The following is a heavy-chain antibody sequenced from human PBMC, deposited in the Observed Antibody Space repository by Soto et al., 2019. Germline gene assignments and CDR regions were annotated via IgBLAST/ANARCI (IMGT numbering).Heavy chain of an antibody. Sequence: GGSLRLSCSASGFTFSSYAMHWVRQAPGKGLEYVSAISSNGGSTYYADSVKGRFTISRDNSKNTLYLQMSSLRAEDTAVYYCVKGRSGWYLGESGDCLNWGQGTLVPVSS. CDR1: GFTFSSYA. CDR2: ISSNGGST. J-gene: IGHJ4*02. V-gene: IGHV3-64D*06. CDR3: VKGRSGWYLGESGDCLN. D-gene: IGHD6-19*01.